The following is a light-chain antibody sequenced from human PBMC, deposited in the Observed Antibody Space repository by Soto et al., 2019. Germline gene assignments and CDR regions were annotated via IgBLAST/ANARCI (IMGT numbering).Light chain of an antibody. J-gene: IGLJ1*01. Sequence: QSVPTQPPSVSGAPGQRVTISCTGSSSNIGAGYDVHWYQQLPGTAPKLLIYGNSNRPSGVPDRFSGSKSGTSASLAITGLQAEDEADYYCQSYDSSLRGVFGTGTKLTVL. CDR3: QSYDSSLRGV. CDR1: SSNIGAGYD. CDR2: GNS. V-gene: IGLV1-40*01.